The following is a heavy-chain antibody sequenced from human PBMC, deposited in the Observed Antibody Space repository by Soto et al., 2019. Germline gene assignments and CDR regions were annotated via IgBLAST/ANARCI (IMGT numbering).Heavy chain of an antibody. CDR2: IYYSGST. J-gene: IGHJ5*02. CDR1: GGSISSGDYY. D-gene: IGHD2-2*02. CDR3: ARDLSPGSGYCSSTSCYTRIQRSITGFDP. Sequence: NPSETLSLTCTVSGGSISSGDYYWSWIRQPPGKGLEWIGYIYYSGSTYYNPSLKSRVTISVDTSKNQFSLQLNSVTPEDTAVYYCARDLSPGSGYCSSTSCYTRIQRSITGFDPWGQGTLVTVYS. V-gene: IGHV4-30-4*01.